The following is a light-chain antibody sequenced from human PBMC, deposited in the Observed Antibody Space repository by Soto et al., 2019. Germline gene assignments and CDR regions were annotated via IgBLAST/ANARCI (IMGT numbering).Light chain of an antibody. CDR1: QGISSA. V-gene: IGKV1-13*02. CDR2: DAY. Sequence: AIQLTQSPSSLSASVGDRVSITCRASQGISSALAWYQHKPGKAPKILIYDAYSLQSGVPSRLSGSESGTECTLTISSPQPEDFANYYCQQLNTFPFTSGQGTRLET. CDR3: QQLNTFPFT. J-gene: IGKJ5*01.